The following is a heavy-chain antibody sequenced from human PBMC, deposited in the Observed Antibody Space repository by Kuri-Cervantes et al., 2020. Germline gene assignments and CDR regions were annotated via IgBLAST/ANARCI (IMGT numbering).Heavy chain of an antibody. V-gene: IGHV4-59*11. CDR1: GGSMSSHY. D-gene: IGHD3-10*01. CDR2: IYYTGTT. Sequence: GSLRLSCTVSGGSMSSHYWTWIRQSPGKGLEWIGYIYYTGTTNYNPSLKRRVTMSVDTFTKQFTLKLSSVTAADTAMYYCARGRRGFGAAREFDYWGPGTLVTVSS. CDR3: ARGRRGFGAAREFDY. J-gene: IGHJ4*02.